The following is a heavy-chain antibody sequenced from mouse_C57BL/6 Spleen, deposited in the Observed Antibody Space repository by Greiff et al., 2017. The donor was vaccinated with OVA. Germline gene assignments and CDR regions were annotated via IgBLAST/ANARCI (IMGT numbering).Heavy chain of an antibody. J-gene: IGHJ3*01. V-gene: IGHV3-6*01. CDR3: ARGGGQLRPFAY. CDR1: GYSITSGYY. CDR2: ISYDGSN. D-gene: IGHD3-2*02. Sequence: EVKLMESGPGLVKPSQSLSLTCSVTGYSITSGYYWNWIRQFPGNKLEWMGYISYDGSNNYNPSLKNRISITRDTSKNQFFLKLNSVTTEDTATYYCARGGGQLRPFAYWGQGTLVTVSA.